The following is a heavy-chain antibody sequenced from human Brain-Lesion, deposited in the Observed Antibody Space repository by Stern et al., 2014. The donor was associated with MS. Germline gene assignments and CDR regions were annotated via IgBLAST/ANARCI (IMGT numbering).Heavy chain of an antibody. CDR3: ARFPASRPHVFDS. CDR1: GGSISSSNW. V-gene: IGHV4-4*02. D-gene: IGHD6-13*01. CDR2: SDHSGST. Sequence: QVQLQESGPGLVKPSGTLSLTCAVSGGSISSSNWWSWVRQSPGKGLEWIGESDHSGSTIYNPSLKSRVTVSVDKSKTRFPLNLRSVTAADTAVYFCARFPASRPHVFDSWGQGTLVTVSS. J-gene: IGHJ4*02.